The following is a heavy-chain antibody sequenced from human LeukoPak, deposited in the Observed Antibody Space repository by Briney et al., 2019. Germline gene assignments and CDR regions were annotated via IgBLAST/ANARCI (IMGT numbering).Heavy chain of an antibody. CDR1: GGSFSGYY. CDR3: ARRVSFRYQLSPSPFDY. CDR2: INHSGST. Sequence: SETLSLTCAVYGGSFSGYYWSWIRQPPGKGLEWIGEINHSGSTNYNPSLKSRVTISVDTSKNQFSLKLSSVTAADTAVYYCARRVSFRYQLSPSPFDYWGQGTLVTVSS. D-gene: IGHD2-2*01. V-gene: IGHV4-34*01. J-gene: IGHJ4*02.